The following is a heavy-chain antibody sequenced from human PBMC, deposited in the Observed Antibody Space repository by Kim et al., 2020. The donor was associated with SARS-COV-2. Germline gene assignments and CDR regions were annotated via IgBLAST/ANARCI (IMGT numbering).Heavy chain of an antibody. V-gene: IGHV4-34*01. Sequence: SETLSLTCAVYGGSFSGYYWSWIRQPPGKGLEWIGEINHSGSTNYNPSLKSRVTISVDTSKNQFPLKLSSVTAADTAVDYCATDVVVVPGYFPHWGQGAL. CDR1: GGSFSGYY. D-gene: IGHD2-2*01. CDR3: ATDVVVVPGYFPH. J-gene: IGHJ1*01. CDR2: INHSGST.